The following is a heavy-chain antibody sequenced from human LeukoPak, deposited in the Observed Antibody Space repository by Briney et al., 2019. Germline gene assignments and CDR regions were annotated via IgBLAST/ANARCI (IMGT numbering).Heavy chain of an antibody. CDR3: ARGEYDILTGYIDH. Sequence: GGSLRLSCAASGFTFNSYGMHWVRQAPGKGLGWVAVIWYEGSNKHYADSVRGRFTISRDNSKNMLYLQMNSLRVEDTAVYFCARGEYDILTGYIDHWGHGTLVTVSS. J-gene: IGHJ4*01. V-gene: IGHV3-33*01. CDR1: GFTFNSYG. CDR2: IWYEGSNK. D-gene: IGHD3-9*01.